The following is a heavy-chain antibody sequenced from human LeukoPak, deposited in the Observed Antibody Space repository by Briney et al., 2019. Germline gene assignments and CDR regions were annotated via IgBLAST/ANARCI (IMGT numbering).Heavy chain of an antibody. CDR1: GGSISSSSYY. CDR2: IYYSGST. J-gene: IGHJ4*02. Sequence: SETLSLTCTVSGGSISSSSYYWGWIRQPPGKGLEWIGSIYYSGSTYYNPSLKSRVTISVDTSKNQFSLKLSSVTAADTAVYYCARLRYYYDSSGSPDYWGQGTLVTVSS. CDR3: ARLRYYYDSSGSPDY. D-gene: IGHD3-22*01. V-gene: IGHV4-39*01.